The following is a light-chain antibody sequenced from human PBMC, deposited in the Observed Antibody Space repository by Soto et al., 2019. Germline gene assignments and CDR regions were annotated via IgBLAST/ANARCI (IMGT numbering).Light chain of an antibody. J-gene: IGKJ1*01. CDR3: QQRGNWPPTWT. CDR1: QSVRGY. CDR2: DAS. Sequence: EIVLTQSPATLSLSPGERATLSCRASQSVRGYLAWYQQKPGQAPRLVIFDASNRDTGIPARFSGSGSGTDFTLIINSLEPEDFGVYYCQQRGNWPPTWTFGQGTNVEIK. V-gene: IGKV3-11*01.